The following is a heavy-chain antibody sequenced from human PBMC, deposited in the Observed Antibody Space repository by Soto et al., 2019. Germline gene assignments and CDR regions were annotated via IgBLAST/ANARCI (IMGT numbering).Heavy chain of an antibody. CDR2: ISWNSGSI. CDR1: GFTFDDYA. D-gene: IGHD3-16*02. CDR3: AKAYLGELSSFDY. J-gene: IGHJ4*02. Sequence: EVQLVESGGGLVQPGRSLRLSCAASGFTFDDYAMHWVRQAPGKGLEWVSGISWNSGSIGYADSVKGRFTISRDNAKNSLYLQINSLRAEDTALYYCAKAYLGELSSFDYWGQGTLVTVSS. V-gene: IGHV3-9*01.